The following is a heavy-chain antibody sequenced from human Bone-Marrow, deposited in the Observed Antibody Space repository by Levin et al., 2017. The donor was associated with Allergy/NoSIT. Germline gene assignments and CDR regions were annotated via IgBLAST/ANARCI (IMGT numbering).Heavy chain of an antibody. CDR1: GGTFSSYA. D-gene: IGHD4-17*01. Sequence: SVKVSCKASGGTFSSYAISWVRQAPGQGLEWMGGIIPIFGTANYAQKFQGRVTITADESTSTAYMELSSLRSEDTAVYYCASSVTVTTEFIYWGQGTLVTVSS. J-gene: IGHJ4*02. V-gene: IGHV1-69*13. CDR2: IIPIFGTA. CDR3: ASSVTVTTEFIY.